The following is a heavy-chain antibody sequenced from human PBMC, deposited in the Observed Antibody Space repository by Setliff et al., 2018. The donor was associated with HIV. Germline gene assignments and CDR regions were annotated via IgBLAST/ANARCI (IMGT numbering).Heavy chain of an antibody. CDR1: DGSISSHY. CDR3: ARLDYGSWSYPYLFDY. J-gene: IGHJ4*02. V-gene: IGHV4-59*11. CDR2: SFYSGST. D-gene: IGHD3-10*01. Sequence: SETLSLTCTVSDGSISSHYWSWIRQPPGKGLEWIGYSFYSGSTNYNPSLKSRVTISIDTSKNQFSLKLISVTAADTAMYYCARLDYGSWSYPYLFDYWGQGALVTVSS.